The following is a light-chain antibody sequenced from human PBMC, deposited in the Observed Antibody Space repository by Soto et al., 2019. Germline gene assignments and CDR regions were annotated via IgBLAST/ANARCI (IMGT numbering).Light chain of an antibody. CDR3: QPANSFPLT. CDR2: AAS. CDR1: QGISSW. V-gene: IGKV1-12*01. Sequence: DIQMTQSPSSVSSSVGDRVTITCRASQGISSWLAWYQQKPGKAPKLLIYAASSLQSGVPSRFSGSGSGTDFTLTISSXQPXXXXXXXXQPANSFPLTFGGGTKVEIK. J-gene: IGKJ4*01.